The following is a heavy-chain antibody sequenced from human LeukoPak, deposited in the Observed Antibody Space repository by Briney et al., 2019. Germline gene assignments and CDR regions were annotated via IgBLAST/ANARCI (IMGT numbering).Heavy chain of an antibody. Sequence: SVKVSCKASGYTFTGYYMHWVRQAPGQGLEWMGGIIPIFGTANYAQKFQGRVTITTDESTSTAYMELSSLRSEDTAVYYCAREWIQAFDIWGQGTMVTVSS. CDR3: AREWIQAFDI. CDR2: IIPIFGTA. J-gene: IGHJ3*02. D-gene: IGHD5-18*01. CDR1: GYTFTGYY. V-gene: IGHV1-69*05.